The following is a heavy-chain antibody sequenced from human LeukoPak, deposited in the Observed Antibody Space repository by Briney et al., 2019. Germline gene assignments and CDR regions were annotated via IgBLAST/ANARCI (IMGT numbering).Heavy chain of an antibody. CDR1: GFTVSSNY. D-gene: IGHD3-22*01. CDR2: IYSGGST. J-gene: IGHJ4*02. Sequence: PGGSLRLSCAASGFTVSSNYMSWVRQAPGKGLEWVSVIYSGGSTYYADSVKGRFTISRDNSKNTLYLQMNSLRAEDTAVYYCASTADSSGYYYAKYYFGYWGQGTLVTVSS. V-gene: IGHV3-66*01. CDR3: ASTADSSGYYYAKYYFGY.